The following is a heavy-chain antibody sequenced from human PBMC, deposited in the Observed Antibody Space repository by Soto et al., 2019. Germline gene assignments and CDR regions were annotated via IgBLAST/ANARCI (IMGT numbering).Heavy chain of an antibody. J-gene: IGHJ4*02. V-gene: IGHV3-7*01. CDR3: ARESRQLVGGDY. D-gene: IGHD6-13*01. CDR2: IKQDGSEK. Sequence: GESLKISCAASGFTFSSYWMSWVRQAPGKGLEWVANIKQDGSEKYYVDSVKGRFTISRDNAKNSLYLQMNSLRAEDTAVYYCARESRQLVGGDYWGQGTLVTVSS. CDR1: GFTFSSYW.